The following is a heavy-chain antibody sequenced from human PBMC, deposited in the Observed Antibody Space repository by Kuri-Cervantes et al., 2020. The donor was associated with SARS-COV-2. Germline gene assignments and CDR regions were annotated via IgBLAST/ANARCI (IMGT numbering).Heavy chain of an antibody. CDR2: IYHSGST. CDR3: ATLGNYDFWSGYVVDY. D-gene: IGHD3-3*01. V-gene: IGHV4-4*02. CDR1: GGSISSSNW. Sequence: GSLRLSCAVSGGSISSSNWWSWVRQPPGKGLEWIGEIYHSGSTNYNPSLKSRVTISVDKSKNQFSLKLSSVTAADTAVYYCATLGNYDFWSGYVVDYWGQGTLVTVSS. J-gene: IGHJ4*02.